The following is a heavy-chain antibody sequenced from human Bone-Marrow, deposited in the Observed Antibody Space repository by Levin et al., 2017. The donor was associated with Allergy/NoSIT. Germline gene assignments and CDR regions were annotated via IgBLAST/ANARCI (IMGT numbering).Heavy chain of an antibody. Sequence: GESLKISCAASGFTFSSYWMHWVRQAPGKGLVWVSRINSDGSSTSYADSVKGRFTISRDNAKNTLYLQMNSLRAEDTAVYYCARATHYCSSTSCYTTHYYYYGMDVWGQGTTVTVSS. V-gene: IGHV3-74*01. J-gene: IGHJ6*02. CDR3: ARATHYCSSTSCYTTHYYYYGMDV. CDR1: GFTFSSYW. CDR2: INSDGSST. D-gene: IGHD2-2*02.